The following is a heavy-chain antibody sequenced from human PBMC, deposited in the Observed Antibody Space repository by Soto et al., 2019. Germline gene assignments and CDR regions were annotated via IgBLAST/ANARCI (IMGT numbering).Heavy chain of an antibody. V-gene: IGHV4-31*03. CDR1: GGSISSGGYY. CDR3: ARDSGGYYFDY. D-gene: IGHD3-10*01. Sequence: SETLSLTCTVSGGSISSGGYYWSWIRQHPGKGLEWIGYIYYSGSTYYNPSLKSRVTISVDTPKSQFSLKLSSVTAADTAVYYCARDSGGYYFDYWGQGTLVTVSS. CDR2: IYYSGST. J-gene: IGHJ4*02.